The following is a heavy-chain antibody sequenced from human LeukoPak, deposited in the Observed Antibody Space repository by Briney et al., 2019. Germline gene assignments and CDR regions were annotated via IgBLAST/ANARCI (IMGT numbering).Heavy chain of an antibody. CDR2: ISGSGFT. V-gene: IGHV3-23*01. Sequence: GGSLRLSCAASGFTFSSYAMSWVRQAPRKGLERVSAISGSGFTYYADSVKGRFTISRDNSKNTPYLQMNSLRDEDMAVYYCARGLYSSSPWGQGTLVTVSS. D-gene: IGHD6-6*01. CDR1: GFTFSSYA. J-gene: IGHJ4*02. CDR3: ARGLYSSSP.